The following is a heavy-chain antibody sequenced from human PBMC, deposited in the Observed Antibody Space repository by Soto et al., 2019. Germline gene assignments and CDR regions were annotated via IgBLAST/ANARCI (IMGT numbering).Heavy chain of an antibody. V-gene: IGHV4-34*01. J-gene: IGHJ6*02. Sequence: SETLSLTCAVYGGSFSCYYWIWIRQPPGKGLEWIGEINHSGSTNYNPSLKSRVTISVDTSKNQFSLKLSSVTAADTAVYYCARAGYGDYGTSYYYYGMDVWGQGATVTVSS. CDR3: ARAGYGDYGTSYYYYGMDV. CDR1: GGSFSCYY. D-gene: IGHD4-17*01. CDR2: INHSGST.